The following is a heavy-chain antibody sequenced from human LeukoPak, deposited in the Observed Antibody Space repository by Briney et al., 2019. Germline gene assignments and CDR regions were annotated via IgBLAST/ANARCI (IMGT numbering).Heavy chain of an antibody. D-gene: IGHD6-13*01. J-gene: IGHJ6*03. Sequence: GGSLRLSCAASGFTFSSYAMHWVRQAPGKGLEGVAVISYDGSNKYYADSVKGRFTISRDNSKNTLYLQMNSLRAEDTAVYYCARDGRAAGKRGYYYYMDVWGKGTTVTVSS. CDR3: ARDGRAAGKRGYYYYMDV. CDR1: GFTFSSYA. V-gene: IGHV3-30*04. CDR2: ISYDGSNK.